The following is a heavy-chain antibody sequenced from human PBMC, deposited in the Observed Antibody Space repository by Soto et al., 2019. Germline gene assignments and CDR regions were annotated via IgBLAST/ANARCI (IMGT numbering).Heavy chain of an antibody. J-gene: IGHJ4*02. CDR1: GGSFSGYY. D-gene: IGHD4-4*01. CDR3: ARGYSNYEYYFDY. Sequence: SETLSLTCAVYGGSFSGYYWSWIRQPPGKGLEWIGEINHSGSTNYNPSLKSRVTISVDTSKNQFSLKLSSVTAADTAVYYCARGYSNYEYYFDYWGQGTLVTVSS. CDR2: INHSGST. V-gene: IGHV4-34*01.